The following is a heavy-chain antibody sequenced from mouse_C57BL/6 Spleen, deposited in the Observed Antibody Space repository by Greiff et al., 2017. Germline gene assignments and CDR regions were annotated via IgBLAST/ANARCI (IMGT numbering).Heavy chain of an antibody. D-gene: IGHD1-1*01. CDR1: GYAFSSYW. V-gene: IGHV1-80*01. CDR3: ARRGDYYGSHFDY. CDR2: IYPGDGDT. Sequence: QVQLKQSGAELVKPGASVKISCKASGYAFSSYWMNWVKQRPGKGLEWIGQIYPGDGDTNYNGKFKGKATLTADKSSSTAYMQLSSLTSEDSAVYFCARRGDYYGSHFDYWGQGTTLTVSS. J-gene: IGHJ2*01.